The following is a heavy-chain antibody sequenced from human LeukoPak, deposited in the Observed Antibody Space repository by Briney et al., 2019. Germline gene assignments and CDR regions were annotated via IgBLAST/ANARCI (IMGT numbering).Heavy chain of an antibody. D-gene: IGHD6-13*01. V-gene: IGHV1-18*01. CDR2: ISAYNGNT. Sequence: GASVKVSCKASGYTFTSYGISWVRQAPGQGLEWMGWISAYNGNTNYAQKLQGRVTMTTDTSTSTAYMELRSLRSDDTAVYYCARDERVAAAGTVYFDYWGQGTLVTVSS. CDR1: GYTFTSYG. CDR3: ARDERVAAAGTVYFDY. J-gene: IGHJ4*02.